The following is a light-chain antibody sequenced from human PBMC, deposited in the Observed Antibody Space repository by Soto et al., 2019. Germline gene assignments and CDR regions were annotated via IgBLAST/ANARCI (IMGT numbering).Light chain of an antibody. J-gene: IGKJ4*01. CDR3: QQRSDWPST. CDR2: DAS. V-gene: IGKV3-11*01. CDR1: QSVGRY. Sequence: EIVLTQSPATLSLSPGEGATLSCRASQSVGRYLAWYQQKPGKAPRLLIYDASQRATGIAARFSGSGSGTDFTLAISSLEPEDFAVYYCQQRSDWPSTFGGGTKVQIK.